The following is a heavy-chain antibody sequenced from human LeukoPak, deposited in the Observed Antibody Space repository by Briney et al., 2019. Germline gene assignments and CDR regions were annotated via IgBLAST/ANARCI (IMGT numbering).Heavy chain of an antibody. V-gene: IGHV3-23*01. J-gene: IGHJ6*03. Sequence: GESLRLSCAASGFTFSSYAMSWVRQAPGKGLEWVSAISGSGGSTYYADSVKGRFTISRDNSKNTLYLQMSSLRAEDTAVYYCAKDPSITMVRNYYMNVWGKGTTVTVSS. CDR2: ISGSGGST. D-gene: IGHD3-10*01. CDR3: AKDPSITMVRNYYMNV. CDR1: GFTFSSYA.